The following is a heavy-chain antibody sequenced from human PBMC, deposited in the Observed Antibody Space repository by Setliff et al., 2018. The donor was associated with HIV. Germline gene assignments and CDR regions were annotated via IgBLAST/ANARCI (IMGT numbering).Heavy chain of an antibody. J-gene: IGHJ4*02. Sequence: GASVKVSCKAPGYTFTSYAIHWVRQAPGQSLEWMGWINAGYGNTKYSQKFQGRATITRDASASTAYMELSSLRSEDTAVYYCARSPGDYLFDYWGQGTLVTVSS. D-gene: IGHD4-17*01. V-gene: IGHV1-3*01. CDR3: ARSPGDYLFDY. CDR1: GYTFTSYA. CDR2: INAGYGNT.